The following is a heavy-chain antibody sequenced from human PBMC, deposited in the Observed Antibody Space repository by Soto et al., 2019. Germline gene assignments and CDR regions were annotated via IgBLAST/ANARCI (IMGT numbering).Heavy chain of an antibody. J-gene: IGHJ4*02. CDR1: GFTFSSYA. CDR3: ARDRGYSYGYFDY. V-gene: IGHV3-30-3*01. D-gene: IGHD5-18*01. CDR2: ISYDGSNK. Sequence: GGSLRLSCAASGFTFSSYAMHWVRQAPGKGLEWVAVISYDGSNKYYADSVKGRFTISRDNSKNTLYLQMNSLRAEDTAVYYCARDRGYSYGYFDYWGQGTLVTVSS.